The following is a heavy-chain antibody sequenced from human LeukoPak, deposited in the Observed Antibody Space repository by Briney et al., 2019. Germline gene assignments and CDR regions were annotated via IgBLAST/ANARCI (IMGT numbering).Heavy chain of an antibody. D-gene: IGHD1-26*01. J-gene: IGHJ6*02. CDR1: GFTVSSNY. CDR3: ARDTRLVGATPGYYYYGMDV. V-gene: IGHV3-53*04. Sequence: GGSLRLSCAASGFTVSSNYMSWVRQAPGKGLEWVSVIYSGGSTYYADSVKGRFTISRHNSKNTLYLQMNSLRAEDTAVYYCARDTRLVGATPGYYYYGMDVWGQGTTVTVSS. CDR2: IYSGGST.